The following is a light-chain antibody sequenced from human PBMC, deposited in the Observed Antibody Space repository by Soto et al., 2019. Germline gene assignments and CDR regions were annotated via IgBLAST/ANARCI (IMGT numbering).Light chain of an antibody. CDR2: GAF. J-gene: IGKJ1*01. V-gene: IGKV3-20*01. Sequence: VLTHSPDSLSLSPGERATLSCRASQYISTKLAWYQQKPGQAPRLLFSGAFNRATDTPDRFSGSGSGTDSSLIISGVEAEDFAMYYCKPYGDSLWTFGQG. CDR3: KPYGDSLWT. CDR1: QYISTK.